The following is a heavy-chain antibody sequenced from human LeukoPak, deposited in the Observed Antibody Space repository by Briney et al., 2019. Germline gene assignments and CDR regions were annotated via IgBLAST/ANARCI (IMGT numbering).Heavy chain of an antibody. CDR1: GGSFSGYY. V-gene: IGHV4-34*01. Sequence: SETLSLTCAVYGGSFSGYYWSWIRQPPGKGLEWIGEINHSGSTNYNPSLKSRVTISVDTSKNQFSLKVRSVTAADTAVFCCARRAFPRCYSLWGQGTLVTVSS. CDR3: ARRAFPRCYSL. CDR2: INHSGST. D-gene: IGHD2-15*01. J-gene: IGHJ4*02.